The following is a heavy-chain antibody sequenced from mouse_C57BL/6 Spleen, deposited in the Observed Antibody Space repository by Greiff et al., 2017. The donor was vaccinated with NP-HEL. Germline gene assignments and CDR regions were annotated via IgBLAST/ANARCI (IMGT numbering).Heavy chain of an antibody. CDR1: GFTFSSYA. V-gene: IGHV5-4*01. J-gene: IGHJ2*01. CDR2: ISDGGSYT. CDR3: ARENFDY. Sequence: EVQRVESGGGLVKPGGSLKLSCAASGFTFSSYAMSWVRQTPEKRPEWVATISDGGSYTYYPDNVKGRFTISRDNAKNNLYLQMSHLKSEDTAMYYCARENFDYWGQGTTLTVSS.